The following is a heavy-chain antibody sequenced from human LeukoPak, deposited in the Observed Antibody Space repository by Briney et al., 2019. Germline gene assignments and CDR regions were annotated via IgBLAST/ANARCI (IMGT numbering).Heavy chain of an antibody. Sequence: SETLSLTCTVSGGSISSYYWSWIRQPPGKGLEWIGYIYYSGSTNYNPSLKSRVTIPVDTSKNQFSLKLSSVTAADTAVYYCASNIRFLEWLPDSWGQGTLVTVSS. D-gene: IGHD3-3*01. CDR2: IYYSGST. V-gene: IGHV4-59*01. CDR3: ASNIRFLEWLPDS. CDR1: GGSISSYY. J-gene: IGHJ4*02.